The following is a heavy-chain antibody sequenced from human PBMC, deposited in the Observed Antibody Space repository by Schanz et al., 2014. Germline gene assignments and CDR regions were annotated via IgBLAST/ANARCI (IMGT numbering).Heavy chain of an antibody. CDR3: ARHRFGVFYYGLDV. Sequence: QAQLMQSGPELKRPGASVKVSCTASGYTLKNYGISWVRQAPGLGLEWMGWISDYNGKTNYAQKFQDRVIMSTDRSSSTDYLELRSLTSDDAAIYYCARHRFGVFYYGLDVWGQGTTILVSS. J-gene: IGHJ6*02. D-gene: IGHD3-10*01. CDR2: ISDYNGKT. V-gene: IGHV1-18*01. CDR1: GYTLKNYG.